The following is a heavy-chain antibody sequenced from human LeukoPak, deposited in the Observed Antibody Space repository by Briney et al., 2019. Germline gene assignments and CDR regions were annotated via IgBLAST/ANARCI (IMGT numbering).Heavy chain of an antibody. CDR1: GFTFSSYG. J-gene: IGHJ4*02. D-gene: IGHD2/OR15-2a*01. V-gene: IGHV3-33*01. Sequence: PGGSLRLSCAASGFTFSSYGMHWVRQAPGKGLEWVAAIWYDGSNKYYADSVKGRFTISRDNSKNTLYLQMNSLRAEDTAVYYCARRGSTDYWGQGTLVTVSS. CDR2: IWYDGSNK. CDR3: ARRGSTDY.